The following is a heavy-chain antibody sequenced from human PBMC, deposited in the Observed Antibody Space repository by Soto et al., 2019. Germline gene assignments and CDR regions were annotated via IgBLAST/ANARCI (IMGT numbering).Heavy chain of an antibody. CDR1: GFTFDDYA. D-gene: IGHD2-2*01. Sequence: GGSLRLSCAASGFTFDDYAMHWVRQAPGKGLEWVSGISWNSGSIGYADSVKGRFTISRDNAKNSLYLQMNSLRAEDTALYYCAKDILASSTSCYVAWGQGTLVTVSS. CDR3: AKDILASSTSCYVA. J-gene: IGHJ4*02. CDR2: ISWNSGSI. V-gene: IGHV3-9*01.